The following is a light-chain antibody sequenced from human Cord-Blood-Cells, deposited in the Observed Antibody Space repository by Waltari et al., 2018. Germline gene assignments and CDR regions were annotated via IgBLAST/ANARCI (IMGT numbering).Light chain of an antibody. Sequence: SYELTQPPSVSVSPGQTARITCSGDALPKQYAYWYQQKPGQAPVLVRYNDSETPSGIPRRFSCSSSGKTVTLTISGVQAEDEADYYCQSADSSGTYYVFGTGTKVTVL. CDR2: NDS. CDR3: QSADSSGTYYV. CDR1: ALPKQY. V-gene: IGLV3-25*03. J-gene: IGLJ1*01.